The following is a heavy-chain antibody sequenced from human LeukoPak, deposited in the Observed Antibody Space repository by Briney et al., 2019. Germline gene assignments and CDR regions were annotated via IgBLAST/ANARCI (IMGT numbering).Heavy chain of an antibody. CDR2: IIPIFGTA. J-gene: IGHJ6*02. Sequence: ASVKVSCKASGGTFSSYAISWARQAPGQGPEWMGGIIPIFGTANYAQKFQGRVTITADESTSTAYMELSSLRSEDTAVYYCARGKLWSAPHYYYYYGMDVWGQGTTVTVSS. CDR1: GGTFSSYA. V-gene: IGHV1-69*13. D-gene: IGHD5-18*01. CDR3: ARGKLWSAPHYYYYYGMDV.